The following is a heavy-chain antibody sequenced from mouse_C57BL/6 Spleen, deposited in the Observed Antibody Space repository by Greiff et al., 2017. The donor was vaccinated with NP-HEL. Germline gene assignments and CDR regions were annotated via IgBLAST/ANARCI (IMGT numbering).Heavy chain of an antibody. CDR3: ARSGDYLYYFDY. Sequence: EVQLQQSGPELVKPGASVKISCKASGYTFTDYYMNWVKQSHGKSLEWIGDINPNNGGTSYNQKFKGKATLTVDKSSSTAYMELRSLTSEDSAVYYCARSGDYLYYFDYWGQGTTLTVAS. V-gene: IGHV1-26*01. J-gene: IGHJ2*01. CDR1: GYTFTDYY. CDR2: INPNNGGT. D-gene: IGHD2-4*01.